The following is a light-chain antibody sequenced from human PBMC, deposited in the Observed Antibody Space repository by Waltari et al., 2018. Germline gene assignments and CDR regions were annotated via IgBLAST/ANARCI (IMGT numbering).Light chain of an antibody. CDR1: QGIILH. CDR2: DVS. J-gene: IGKJ5*01. V-gene: IGKV1-9*01. CDR3: QKLDNYPPPT. Sequence: DFQLTQSPSFLSASVGDRVTITCRASQGIILHLAWYQQKPGEAPKLLIYDVSTLQSGVPSRFSGSGFGTEFTLTISSLQPEDSATYYCQKLDNYPPPTFGQGTRLEI.